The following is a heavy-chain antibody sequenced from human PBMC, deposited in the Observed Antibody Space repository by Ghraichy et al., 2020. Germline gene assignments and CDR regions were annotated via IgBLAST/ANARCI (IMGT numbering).Heavy chain of an antibody. Sequence: GGSLRLSCAASGFTFSSYSMNWVRQAPGKGLEWVSYISSSSSTIYYADSVKGRFTISRDNAKNSLYLQMNSLRDEDTAVYYCARDFDGVDGYKLSYYYGMDVWGQGTTVTVSS. D-gene: IGHD5-24*01. CDR1: GFTFSSYS. CDR2: ISSSSSTI. V-gene: IGHV3-48*02. J-gene: IGHJ6*02. CDR3: ARDFDGVDGYKLSYYYGMDV.